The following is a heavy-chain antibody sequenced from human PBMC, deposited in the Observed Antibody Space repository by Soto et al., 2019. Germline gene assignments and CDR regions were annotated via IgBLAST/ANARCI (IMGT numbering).Heavy chain of an antibody. J-gene: IGHJ6*02. CDR3: ARDKGISVVGFFRKDPYFGLDV. D-gene: IGHD6-19*01. CDR1: GASIDDRGHH. V-gene: IGHV4-39*02. Sequence: QLKESGPGQVSPSETLSLTCSVSGASIDDRGHHWSWLRRSPGRGLEWLGRVYHDGTNYYNPSPKGRRPLSVDTSKNQFSLRLASVTAADTAVYYCARDKGISVVGFFRKDPYFGLDVWGPGTTVTVSS. CDR2: VYHDGTN.